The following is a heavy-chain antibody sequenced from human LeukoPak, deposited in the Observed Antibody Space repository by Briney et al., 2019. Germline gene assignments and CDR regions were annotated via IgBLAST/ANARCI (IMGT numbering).Heavy chain of an antibody. CDR1: GFSFNTYA. CDR3: ARDYWWNYDY. D-gene: IGHD1-7*01. Sequence: GGSLRLSCAASGFSFNTYAMSWVRQAPGKGLEWASAISNTGGSTYYADSVKGRFTISRDKSKNTLSLQMNSLRAEDTAVYYCARDYWWNYDYWGQGTLVTVSS. J-gene: IGHJ4*02. CDR2: ISNTGGST. V-gene: IGHV3-23*01.